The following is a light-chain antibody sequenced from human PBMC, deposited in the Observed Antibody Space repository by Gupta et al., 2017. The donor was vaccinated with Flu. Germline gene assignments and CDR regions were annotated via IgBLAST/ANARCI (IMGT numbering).Light chain of an antibody. CDR3: QQYNDWPPWT. CDR1: QSVSSN. J-gene: IGKJ1*01. Sequence: EIVMTQSPATLSVSPGERATLSCRASQSVSSNLAWYQQKPGQAPRLLIYGASTRATGIPARFSGSGYGKEFTLTISSRQSEDSAVYYCQQYNDWPPWTFGQGTKVEIK. V-gene: IGKV3-15*01. CDR2: GAS.